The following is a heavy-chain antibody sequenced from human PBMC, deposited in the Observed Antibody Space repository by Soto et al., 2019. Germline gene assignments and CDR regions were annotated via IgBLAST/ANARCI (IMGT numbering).Heavy chain of an antibody. D-gene: IGHD2-2*01. Sequence: QVQLVQSGAEVKKPGSSVKVSCKASGGTFSSYAISWVRQAPGQGLEWMGGIIPIFGTANYAQKFQGRVTINADESTSTAYMRLSRLKSEDTAVYCGARDQRSCSSTRCYLLWYFDLWGRGPLVTDSS. J-gene: IGHJ2*01. CDR1: GGTFSSYA. CDR3: ARDQRSCSSTRCYLLWYFDL. V-gene: IGHV1-69*01. CDR2: IIPIFGTA.